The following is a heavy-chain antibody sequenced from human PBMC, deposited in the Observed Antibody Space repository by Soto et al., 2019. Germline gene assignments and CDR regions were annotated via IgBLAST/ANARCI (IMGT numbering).Heavy chain of an antibody. CDR2: IYYSGST. J-gene: IGHJ4*02. CDR3: ARHWGFWADY. Sequence: QVQLQESGPGLVKPSETLSLTCTVSGGSISSYYWSWIRQPPGKGLEWIGYIYYSGSTNYNPSLKSRVTISVDTSKYQCSLMLSSVTAADTAVYYCARHWGFWADYWGQGTLVTVSS. D-gene: IGHD3-16*01. CDR1: GGSISSYY. V-gene: IGHV4-59*08.